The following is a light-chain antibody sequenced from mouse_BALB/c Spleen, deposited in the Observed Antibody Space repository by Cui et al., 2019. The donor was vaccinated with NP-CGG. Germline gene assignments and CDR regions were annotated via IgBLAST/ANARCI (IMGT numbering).Light chain of an antibody. CDR1: PGAVTTSNY. CDR3: ALWYSNHWV. V-gene: IGLV1*01. J-gene: IGLJ1*01. CDR2: GTN. Sequence: QAVVTQESALTTSPGETVTLTCRSSPGAVTTSNYANWVQEKPDHVFTGLIGGTNNRAPGVPARFSGSLIGDKAALTITGAQTEDEAIYFCALWYSNHWVFGGGTKLTVL.